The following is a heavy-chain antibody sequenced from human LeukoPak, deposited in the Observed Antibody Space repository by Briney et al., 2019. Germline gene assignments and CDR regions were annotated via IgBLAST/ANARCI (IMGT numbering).Heavy chain of an antibody. V-gene: IGHV4-59*06. CDR3: ASCYGDFVLFDY. D-gene: IGHD4-17*01. CDR1: GGSISSYY. Sequence: SETLSLTCTVSGGSISSYYWNWIRQPPGKGLEWIGYIYYSGSTYYNPSLKSRVTISVDTSKNQFSLKLSSVTAADTAVYYCASCYGDFVLFDYWGQGTLVTVSS. J-gene: IGHJ4*02. CDR2: IYYSGST.